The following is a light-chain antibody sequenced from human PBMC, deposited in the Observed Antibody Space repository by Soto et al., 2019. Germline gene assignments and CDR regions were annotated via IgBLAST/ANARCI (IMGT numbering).Light chain of an antibody. CDR1: RSNIGTNP. CDR3: AAWDDRLYGPV. J-gene: IGLJ3*02. CDR2: TNN. Sequence: QSVLTQSPSASGTPGQRVTISCSGSRSNIGTNPVIWYQQFPGTAPRLLMHTNNQRPSGVPDRFSGSKSGTSASLAISGLQSEDEADYYCAAWDDRLYGPVFVGGTKLTVL. V-gene: IGLV1-44*01.